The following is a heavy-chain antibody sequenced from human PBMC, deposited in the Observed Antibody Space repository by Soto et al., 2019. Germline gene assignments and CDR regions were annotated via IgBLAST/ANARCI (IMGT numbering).Heavy chain of an antibody. CDR2: ISDSGRI. CDR1: GGSISTYF. V-gene: IGHV4-4*08. CDR3: ARDRMAADATEVAFDF. J-gene: IGHJ3*01. Sequence: QVQLQESGPGLVKPSETLSLTCTVSGGSISTYFWNWLRQPPGKGLEWIAYISDSGRILYNPSLKSRVTLYLEASKNQFSLRLSSVTAADTAVYYCARDRMAADATEVAFDFWGQGTMVTVSS. D-gene: IGHD6-13*01.